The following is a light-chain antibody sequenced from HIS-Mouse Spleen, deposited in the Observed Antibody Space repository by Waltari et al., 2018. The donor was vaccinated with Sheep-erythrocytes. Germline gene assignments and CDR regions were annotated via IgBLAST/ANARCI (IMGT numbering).Light chain of an antibody. CDR3: QQYNSSLT. CDR2: KAS. Sequence: DIQMTQSPSTLSASVGDRVTITCRASQSISSWLAWYQQKPGKAPKLLIYKASSLESGVPSSVSGSGSGTEFTLTISSLQPDDFATYYCQQYNSSLTFGPGTKVDIK. V-gene: IGKV1-5*03. J-gene: IGKJ3*01. CDR1: QSISSW.